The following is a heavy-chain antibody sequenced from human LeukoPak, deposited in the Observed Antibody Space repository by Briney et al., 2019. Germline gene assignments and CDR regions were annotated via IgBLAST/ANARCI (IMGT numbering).Heavy chain of an antibody. CDR3: ATDFYRGRQFDY. D-gene: IGHD2/OR15-2a*01. Sequence: ASVKVSCKVSGNTFTDLSMNWVRQAPGKGLEWMGGFDPEDVETIYAQKFQGRVTMTEDTSTATAYMDLSSLRPDDTAVYYCATDFYRGRQFDYWGPGTLVTVSP. CDR1: GNTFTDLS. CDR2: FDPEDVET. V-gene: IGHV1-24*01. J-gene: IGHJ4*02.